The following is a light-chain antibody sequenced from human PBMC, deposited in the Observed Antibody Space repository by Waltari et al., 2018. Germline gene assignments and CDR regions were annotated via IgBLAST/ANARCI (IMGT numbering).Light chain of an antibody. V-gene: IGLV4-69*01. CDR3: QTWGTGIQV. CDR2: LNSDGSH. J-gene: IGLJ3*02. CDR1: SGHSSYA. Sequence: QLVLTQPPSASASLGASVKLTCTLSSGHSSYAIAWHQQQPEKGPRSLMKLNSDGSHTKGDGIPDRFSGSSSGAERYLTISSLQSEDEADYYCQTWGTGIQVFGGGTKLTVL.